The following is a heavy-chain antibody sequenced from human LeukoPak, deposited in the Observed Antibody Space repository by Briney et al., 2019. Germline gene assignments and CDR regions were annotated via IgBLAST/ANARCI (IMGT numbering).Heavy chain of an antibody. J-gene: IGHJ4*02. D-gene: IGHD5-12*01. Sequence: KSSETLSLTCTVSGGSISSYYWSWIRQPPGKGLEWIAYIYYSGTTNYNPSLKSRVTISVDTSKNQFSLKLSSVTAADTAVYYCARHGFSGYDTPSLDYWGQGMLVTVSS. CDR1: GGSISSYY. CDR3: ARHGFSGYDTPSLDY. CDR2: IYYSGTT. V-gene: IGHV4-59*08.